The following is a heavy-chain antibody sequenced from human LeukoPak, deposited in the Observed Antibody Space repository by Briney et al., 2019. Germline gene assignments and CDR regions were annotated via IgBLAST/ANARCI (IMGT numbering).Heavy chain of an antibody. J-gene: IGHJ5*02. CDR1: GGSISSGGYY. CDR3: ARDEGSSGVGDWFDP. Sequence: SETLSLTCTVSGGSISSGGYYWSWIRQPPGKGLEWIGYIYHSGSTYYNPSLKSRVTISVDRSKNQFSLKLSSVTAADTAVYYCARDEGSSGVGDWFDPWGQGTLVTVSS. D-gene: IGHD6-6*01. CDR2: IYHSGST. V-gene: IGHV4-30-2*01.